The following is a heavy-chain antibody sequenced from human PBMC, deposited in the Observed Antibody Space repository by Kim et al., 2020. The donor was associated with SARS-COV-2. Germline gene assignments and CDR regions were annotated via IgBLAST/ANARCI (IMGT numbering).Heavy chain of an antibody. J-gene: IGHJ6*02. Sequence: SVKVSCKASGGTFSSYAISWVRQAPGQGLEWMGGIIPIFGTANYAQKFQGRVTITADESTSTAYMELSSLRSEDTAVYYCAREGEHYYGSGSPSLKFYGMDVWGQGTTVTVAS. CDR1: GGTFSSYA. D-gene: IGHD3-10*01. V-gene: IGHV1-69*13. CDR3: AREGEHYYGSGSPSLKFYGMDV. CDR2: IIPIFGTA.